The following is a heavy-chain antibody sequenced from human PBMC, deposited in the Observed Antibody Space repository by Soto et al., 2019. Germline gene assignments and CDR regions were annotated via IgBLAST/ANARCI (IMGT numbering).Heavy chain of an antibody. J-gene: IGHJ6*02. Sequence: SVKVSCKASGFTFSSSAVHWVRQARGHRLEWIGWIVVGNSNTNYARGLQERVTITRDMSTSTAYMELSSLRSEDTAVYYCARTYYYGSGSYYAYYYGMDVWGQGTTVTVSS. D-gene: IGHD3-10*01. V-gene: IGHV1-58*01. CDR1: GFTFSSSA. CDR2: IVVGNSNT. CDR3: ARTYYYGSGSYYAYYYGMDV.